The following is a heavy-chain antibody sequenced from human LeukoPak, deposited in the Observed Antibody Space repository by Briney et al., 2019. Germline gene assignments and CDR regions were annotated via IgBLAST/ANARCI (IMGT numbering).Heavy chain of an antibody. J-gene: IGHJ4*02. V-gene: IGHV4-59*01. CDR2: IYYSGST. D-gene: IGHD3-22*01. CDR3: ASSNLPDYYDSSGYAISAIDY. CDR1: GGSISSYY. Sequence: PSETLSITCTVSGGSISSYYWSWIRQPPGKGLEWIGYIYYSGSTNYNPSLKSRVTISVDTSKNQFSLKLSSVTAADTAVYYCASSNLPDYYDSSGYAISAIDYWGQGTLVTVSS.